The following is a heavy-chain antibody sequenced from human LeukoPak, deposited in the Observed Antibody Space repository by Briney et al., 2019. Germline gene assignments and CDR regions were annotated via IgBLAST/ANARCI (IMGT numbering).Heavy chain of an antibody. CDR1: GFTFSSYA. D-gene: IGHD3-10*01. CDR3: ARWYGSGIKSRFDY. CDR2: IYSGGST. V-gene: IGHV3-66*01. Sequence: PGGSLRLSCAASGFTFSSYAMSWVRQAPGKGLEWVSVIYSGGSTYYADSVKGRFTISRDNSKNTLYLQMNSLRAEDTAVYYCARWYGSGIKSRFDYWGQGTLVTVSS. J-gene: IGHJ4*02.